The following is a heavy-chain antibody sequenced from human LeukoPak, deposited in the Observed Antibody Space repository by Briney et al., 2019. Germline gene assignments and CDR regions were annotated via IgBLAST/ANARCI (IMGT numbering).Heavy chain of an antibody. J-gene: IGHJ4*02. V-gene: IGHV4-59*11. CDR1: GDSISGHY. CDR2: IHSTGST. Sequence: PSETLSLTCTVSGDSISGHYWSWIRQPPGKGLEWTAYIHSTGSTNTNPSLKSRVTISIDTSKNQFSLKLSSVTAADTAVYPCARGFYDSRGYSPPFDYWGQGTLVTVSS. D-gene: IGHD3-22*01. CDR3: ARGFYDSRGYSPPFDY.